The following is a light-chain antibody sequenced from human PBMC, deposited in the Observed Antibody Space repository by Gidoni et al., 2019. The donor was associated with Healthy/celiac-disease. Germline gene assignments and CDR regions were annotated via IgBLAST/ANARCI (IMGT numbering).Light chain of an antibody. CDR3: AAWDDSLSGYV. J-gene: IGLJ1*01. CDR2: RNH. V-gene: IGLV1-47*01. Sequence: QSVLTPPPSASGTPGQRVTISSSGSSSHIGSNYVYWYQQLPGTAPKLLIYRNHQWPSGVPARFSGSKYGTSASLAISGLRSEDEADYYCAAWDDSLSGYVFGTGTKVTVL. CDR1: SSHIGSNY.